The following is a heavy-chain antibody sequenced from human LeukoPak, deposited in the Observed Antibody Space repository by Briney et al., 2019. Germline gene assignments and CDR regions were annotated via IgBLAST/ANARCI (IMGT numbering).Heavy chain of an antibody. CDR2: IRSKAYGETA. CDR1: GFTFGDYA. CDR3: TRDRGAYNLYDY. J-gene: IGHJ4*02. D-gene: IGHD1-1*01. Sequence: GGSLRLSCTASGFTFGDYAMSWIRQAPGKGLEWVGLIRSKAYGETADYAASVKGRFTISRDDSKAIAYLQMNSLKTEDTAVYHCTRDRGAYNLYDYWGQGTLVTVSS. V-gene: IGHV3-49*03.